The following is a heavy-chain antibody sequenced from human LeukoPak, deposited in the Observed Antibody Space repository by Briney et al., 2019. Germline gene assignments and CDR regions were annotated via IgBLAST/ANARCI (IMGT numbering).Heavy chain of an antibody. D-gene: IGHD2-2*01. Sequence: PGRSLRLSCAASGFTFSSYAMHWVRQAPGKGLEWVAVISYDGSNKYYADSVKGRFTFSRDNSKNTLYLQMNSLRAEDTAVYYCARDFAPDIVVVPAGGFDCWGQGTLVTVSS. J-gene: IGHJ4*02. CDR1: GFTFSSYA. CDR2: ISYDGSNK. V-gene: IGHV3-30*04. CDR3: ARDFAPDIVVVPAGGFDC.